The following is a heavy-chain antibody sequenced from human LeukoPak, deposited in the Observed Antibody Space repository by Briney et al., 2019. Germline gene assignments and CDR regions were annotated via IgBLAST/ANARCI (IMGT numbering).Heavy chain of an antibody. CDR1: GGSISSSSYY. Sequence: SETLSLTCTVSGGSISSSSYYWGWIRQPPGKGLEWIGSIYYSGSTYYNPALKSRVTISVDTSKNQFSLKLSSVTAADTAVYYCARDYYDSSGYPGGYYFDYWGQGTLVTVSS. CDR3: ARDYYDSSGYPGGYYFDY. CDR2: IYYSGST. J-gene: IGHJ4*02. V-gene: IGHV4-39*01. D-gene: IGHD3-22*01.